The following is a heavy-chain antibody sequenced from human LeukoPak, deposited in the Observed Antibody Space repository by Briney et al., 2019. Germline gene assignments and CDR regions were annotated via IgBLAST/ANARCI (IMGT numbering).Heavy chain of an antibody. D-gene: IGHD3-22*01. Sequence: GESLKISCKGSGYSFTSYWIAWVRQMPGKGLELMGIIYPGDSNTKYSPSFQGQVTISADKSFTTAYLQWASLKAADSAMYYCARRLTYYYDSSGYYYFDYWGQGTLVTVSS. V-gene: IGHV5-51*01. CDR3: ARRLTYYYDSSGYYYFDY. CDR2: IYPGDSNT. J-gene: IGHJ4*02. CDR1: GYSFTSYW.